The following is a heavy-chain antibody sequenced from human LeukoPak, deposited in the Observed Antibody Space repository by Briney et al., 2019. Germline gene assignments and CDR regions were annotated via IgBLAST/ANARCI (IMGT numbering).Heavy chain of an antibody. Sequence: GGSLRLSCAASGFTFSSYWISWVRQAPGKGLEWVANIKQDGSEKYYVDSVKGRFTISRDNAKNSLYLQMNSLRAEDTAVYYCARETSGSGSYLDWGQGTLVTVSS. D-gene: IGHD3-10*01. CDR2: IKQDGSEK. CDR3: ARETSGSGSYLD. J-gene: IGHJ4*02. V-gene: IGHV3-7*01. CDR1: GFTFSSYW.